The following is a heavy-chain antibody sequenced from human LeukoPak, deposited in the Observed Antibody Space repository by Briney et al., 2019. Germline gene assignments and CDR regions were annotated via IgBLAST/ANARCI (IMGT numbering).Heavy chain of an antibody. D-gene: IGHD4-17*01. J-gene: IGHJ5*02. Sequence: SETLSLTCTVSGYSISSGYYWGWIRQPPGKGLEWIGRIYTSGSTNYNPSLKSRVTMSVDTSKNQFSLKLSSVTAADTAVYYCARDLGYDYGEGRSWFDPWGQGTLVTVSS. V-gene: IGHV4-38-2*02. CDR2: IYTSGST. CDR3: ARDLGYDYGEGRSWFDP. CDR1: GYSISSGYY.